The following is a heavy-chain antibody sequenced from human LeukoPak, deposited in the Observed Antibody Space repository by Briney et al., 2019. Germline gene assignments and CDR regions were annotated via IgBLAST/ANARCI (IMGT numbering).Heavy chain of an antibody. D-gene: IGHD3-10*01. J-gene: IGHJ4*02. V-gene: IGHV3-20*04. CDR1: GCTFDDYG. Sequence: GGSLRLSCAASGCTFDDYGMSWVRQAPGKGLEWVSGINWIGGSTGYADSVKGRFTISRDNAKNSLYLQMNSLRAEDTALYYCARDQYYGSGSFDYWGQGTLVTVSS. CDR2: INWIGGST. CDR3: ARDQYYGSGSFDY.